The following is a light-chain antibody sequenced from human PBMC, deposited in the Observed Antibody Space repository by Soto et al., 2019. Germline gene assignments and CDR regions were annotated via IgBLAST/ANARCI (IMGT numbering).Light chain of an antibody. J-gene: IGKJ1*01. Sequence: DIVLTQSPGTLSSSPGERATLTCRASQSVSSSFLAWYQQRPGQAPRLLIFGASNRATGVPDRFTGSASGTDFTLTISRLQPEDFAVYYCQQYGSSGTFGQGTKVDI. V-gene: IGKV3-20*01. CDR1: QSVSSSF. CDR2: GAS. CDR3: QQYGSSGT.